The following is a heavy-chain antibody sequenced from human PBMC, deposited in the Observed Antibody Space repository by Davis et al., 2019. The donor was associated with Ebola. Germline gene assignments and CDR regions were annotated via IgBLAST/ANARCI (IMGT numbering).Heavy chain of an antibody. J-gene: IGHJ6*03. CDR1: GYTFTSYG. CDR2: ISAYNGNT. D-gene: IGHD1-26*01. CDR3: ARDGGRWELPFYYYYYYYMDV. V-gene: IGHV1-18*01. Sequence: ASVKVSCKASGYTFTSYGISWVRQAPGQGLEWMGWISAYNGNTNYAQKLQGRVTMTTDTSTSTADMELRSLRSDDTAVYYCARDGGRWELPFYYYYYYYMDVWGKGTTVTVSS.